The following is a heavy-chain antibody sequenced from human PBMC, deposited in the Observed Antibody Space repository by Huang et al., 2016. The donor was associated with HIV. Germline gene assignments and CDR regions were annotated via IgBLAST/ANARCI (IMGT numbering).Heavy chain of an antibody. V-gene: IGHV3-21*02. CDR3: ARAVQSTLRGFDV. J-gene: IGHJ3*01. CDR2: ISYSGSNI. CDR1: DFTFSGYK. Sequence: DVQLVESGGGLVKPGGSLRLSCAASDFTFSGYKMNWVRQDPGKGLEWVACISYSGSNIYYADSVKGRFTSSRDNAKNSVFLQMNSLRAEDTALYYCARAVQSTLRGFDVWGRGTLVTVSS. D-gene: IGHD2-2*01.